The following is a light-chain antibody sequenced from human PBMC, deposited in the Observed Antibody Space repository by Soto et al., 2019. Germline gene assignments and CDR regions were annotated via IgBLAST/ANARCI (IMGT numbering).Light chain of an antibody. CDR3: QQYNKWPPWT. V-gene: IGKV3-11*01. CDR2: DAS. J-gene: IGKJ1*01. CDR1: QSVSSY. Sequence: EIVLTQSPATLSLSPGERATLSCRASQSVSSYLAWYQQKPGQAPRLLVYDASNRATGIPARFSGSGSETELTLTIDSLQSEDYALYYCQQYNKWPPWTFGQGTKVEIK.